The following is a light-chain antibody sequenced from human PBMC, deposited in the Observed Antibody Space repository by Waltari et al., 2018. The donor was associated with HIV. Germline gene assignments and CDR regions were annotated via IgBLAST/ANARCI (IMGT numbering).Light chain of an antibody. J-gene: IGLJ3*02. CDR3: SSYISSATPE. V-gene: IGLV2-14*01. Sequence: QSALTQPASVSGSPGQSISISCTGTSCAGGDYYVSWYQHHPGKAPNVIIYEVSHRPSGVSNRFSGSKSGNTASLTISGLLPEDEADYFCSSYISSATPEFGGGTRLTVL. CDR1: SCAGGDYY. CDR2: EVS.